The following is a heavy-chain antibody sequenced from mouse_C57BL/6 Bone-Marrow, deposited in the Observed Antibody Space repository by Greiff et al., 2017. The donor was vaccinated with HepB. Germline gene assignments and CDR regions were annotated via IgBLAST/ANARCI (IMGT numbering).Heavy chain of an antibody. CDR1: GFTFSDYG. CDR3: ARWGLYGSSSCYFDY. CDR2: ISSGSSTI. Sequence: VQLKESGGGLVKPGGSLKLSCAASGFTFSDYGMHWVRQAPEKGLEWVAYISSGSSTIYYADTVKGRFTISRDNAKNTLCLQMTSLRSEDTAMYYGARWGLYGSSSCYFDYWGQGTTLTVSS. D-gene: IGHD1-1*01. V-gene: IGHV5-17*01. J-gene: IGHJ2*01.